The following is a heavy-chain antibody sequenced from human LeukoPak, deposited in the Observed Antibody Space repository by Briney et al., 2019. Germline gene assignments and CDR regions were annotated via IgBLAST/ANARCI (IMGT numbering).Heavy chain of an antibody. CDR3: ARGGVDTAIGFGPGAHY. CDR1: GFTFSSYW. V-gene: IGHV3-74*01. CDR2: DHSDGSST. D-gene: IGHD5-18*01. J-gene: IGHJ4*02. Sequence: GSLRLSCAASGFTFSSYWMHWVRQAPGKGLVWVSRDHSDGSSTSYADSVKGRFTISRDNAKNTLYLQMNSLRAEDTAVYYCARGGVDTAIGFGPGAHYWGQGTLVTVSS.